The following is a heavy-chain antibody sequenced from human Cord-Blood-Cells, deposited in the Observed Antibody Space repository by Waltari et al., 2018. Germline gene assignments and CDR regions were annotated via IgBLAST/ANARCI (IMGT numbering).Heavy chain of an antibody. CDR2: IYYRGST. CDR1: GGSISSSSYY. D-gene: IGHD6-19*01. Sequence: QLQLQESGPGLVKPSETLSLTCTVSGGSISSSSYYWGWIRQPPGKGLEWIGSIYYRGSTYPTPDLESRVTISFDTSKNQFSLRVSSVTAADTAVYYCASLGGSSGWYDYWGQGTLVTVSS. CDR3: ASLGGSSGWYDY. J-gene: IGHJ4*02. V-gene: IGHV4-39*01.